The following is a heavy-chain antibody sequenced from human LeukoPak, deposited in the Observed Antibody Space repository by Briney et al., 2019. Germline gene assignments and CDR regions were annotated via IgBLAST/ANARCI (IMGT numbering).Heavy chain of an antibody. V-gene: IGHV1-18*01. Sequence: ASVKVSCKASGYTFTCYGISWVRPAPGQGLEWMGWISAYNGNTNYAQKLQGRVTMTTDTSTSTAYMELRSLRSDDTAVYYCARVGGLGFGELLLGYWGQGTLVTVSS. D-gene: IGHD3-10*01. CDR2: ISAYNGNT. CDR3: ARVGGLGFGELLLGY. CDR1: GYTFTCYG. J-gene: IGHJ4*02.